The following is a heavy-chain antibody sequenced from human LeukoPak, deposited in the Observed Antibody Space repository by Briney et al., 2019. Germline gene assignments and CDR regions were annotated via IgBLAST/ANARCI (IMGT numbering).Heavy chain of an antibody. CDR1: GPLFSSSA. J-gene: IGHJ5*02. CDR2: IIPVFGTP. D-gene: IGHD2/OR15-2a*01. CDR3: ARGIGIPGRHQSFDP. Sequence: VKLSCNAFGPLFSSSAISLGRQAPGQGLEWLKVIIPVFGTPNYAQKFQGRVTITADESTSTTYLELSSLRSEDTAVYYCARGIGIPGRHQSFDPWGQGTLVTVSS. V-gene: IGHV1-69*01.